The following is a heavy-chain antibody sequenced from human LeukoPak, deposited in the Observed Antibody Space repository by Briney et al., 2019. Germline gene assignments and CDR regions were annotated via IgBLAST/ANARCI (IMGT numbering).Heavy chain of an antibody. Sequence: SETLPLTCTVSGASIGSFYWSWIRQPPGKGLEWIGYIYYSGSTNSNPSLKSRVTISVDTSKNQFSLKVSSVTAADTAGYYCARGTSNVLGHFDWLHMDVWGKGTTVTVSS. CDR1: GASIGSFY. V-gene: IGHV4-59*01. CDR3: ARGTSNVLGHFDWLHMDV. J-gene: IGHJ6*03. CDR2: IYYSGST. D-gene: IGHD3-9*01.